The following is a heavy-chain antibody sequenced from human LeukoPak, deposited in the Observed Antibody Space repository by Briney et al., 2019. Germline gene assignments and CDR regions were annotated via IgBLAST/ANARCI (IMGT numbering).Heavy chain of an antibody. V-gene: IGHV1-69*05. Sequence: SVRVSCKASGGTFSSYAISWVRQAPGQGLEWMGRIIPIFGTANYAQKFQGRVTITTDESTSTAYMELSSLRSEDTAMYYCARQNYFDSSGYYIDYWGQGTLVTVSS. CDR2: IIPIFGTA. J-gene: IGHJ4*02. CDR1: GGTFSSYA. D-gene: IGHD3-22*01. CDR3: ARQNYFDSSGYYIDY.